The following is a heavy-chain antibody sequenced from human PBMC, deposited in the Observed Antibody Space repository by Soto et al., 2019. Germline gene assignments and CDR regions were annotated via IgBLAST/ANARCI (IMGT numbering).Heavy chain of an antibody. CDR1: GGSFSGYY. CDR2: INHSGST. V-gene: IGHV4-34*01. D-gene: IGHD3-10*01. Sequence: SETLSLTCAVYGGSFSGYYWTWIRQPPGKGLEWIGEINHSGSTNYNPSLKSRVTISVDTSKNQFSLKLSSVTAADTAVYYCARGPEELLWFGEATDGMDVWGQGTTVTVSS. CDR3: ARGPEELLWFGEATDGMDV. J-gene: IGHJ6*02.